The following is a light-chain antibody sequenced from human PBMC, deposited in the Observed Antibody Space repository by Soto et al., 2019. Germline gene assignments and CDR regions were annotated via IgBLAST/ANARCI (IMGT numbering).Light chain of an antibody. J-gene: IGKJ1*01. V-gene: IGKV3-20*01. CDR1: QSVSSSY. CDR2: GAS. Sequence: EVVLTQSSGTLSLSPGERATLSCRASQSVSSSYLAWYQQKPGQAPRLLIYGASSRATGIPDRFSGSGSGTDFTLTISRLEPEDFAVYYCQQYGRSQTFGQGTMVDIK. CDR3: QQYGRSQT.